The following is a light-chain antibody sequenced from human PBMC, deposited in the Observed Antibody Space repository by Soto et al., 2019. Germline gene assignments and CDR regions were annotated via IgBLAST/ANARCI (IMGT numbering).Light chain of an antibody. CDR3: QQSYRTPRT. Sequence: EIVLTQSPGTLSLSPGERATLSCRASQSVSSNYLAWYQQKPGQAPRLLIYGASSRATGIPDRFSGSGSGTDFTLTISSLQPEDFATYYCQQSYRTPRTFGQGTKVDIK. J-gene: IGKJ1*01. CDR1: QSVSSNY. V-gene: IGKV3-20*01. CDR2: GAS.